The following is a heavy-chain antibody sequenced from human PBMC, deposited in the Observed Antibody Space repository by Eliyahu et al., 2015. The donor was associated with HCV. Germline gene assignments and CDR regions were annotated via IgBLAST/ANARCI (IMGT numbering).Heavy chain of an antibody. D-gene: IGHD2-21*02. CDR1: RDTFDIYA. V-gene: IGHV1-69*01. J-gene: IGHJ3*02. CDR2: IIPISGAA. Sequence: QVQLVQSGAEVKKPGSSVXVSCXTSRDTFDIYAINWVRQAPGQGLEWMGGIIPISGAAKYAQNFQGRVTIRAEESTTTVYMDVNSLRSEDTAVYYCAKDHSDSHYDALDIWGQGTPITVSS. CDR3: AKDHSDSHYDALDI.